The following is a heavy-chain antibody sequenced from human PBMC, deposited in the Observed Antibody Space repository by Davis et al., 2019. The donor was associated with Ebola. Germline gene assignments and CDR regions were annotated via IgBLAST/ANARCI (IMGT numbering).Heavy chain of an antibody. CDR2: IYYSGST. D-gene: IGHD3-10*01. CDR3: ARGATMVQVD. J-gene: IGHJ4*02. Sequence: SETLSLTCTVSGGSISSSSYYWGWIRQPPGKGLEWIGSIYYSGSTYYNPSLKSRVTISVDTSKNQFSLKLSSVTAADTAVYYCARGATMVQVDWGQGTLVTVSS. CDR1: GGSISSSSYY. V-gene: IGHV4-39*01.